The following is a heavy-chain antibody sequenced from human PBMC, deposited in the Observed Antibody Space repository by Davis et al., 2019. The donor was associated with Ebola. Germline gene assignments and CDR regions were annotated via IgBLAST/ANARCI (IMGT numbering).Heavy chain of an antibody. CDR2: IIPIFGTA. J-gene: IGHJ4*02. D-gene: IGHD4/OR15-4a*01. CDR3: AGASVLYYFDY. V-gene: IGHV1-69*13. CDR1: GYTFTSYY. Sequence: SVKVSCKASGYTFTSYYMHWVRQAPGQGLEWMGGIIPIFGTANYAQKFQGRVTITADESTSTAYMELSSLRSEDTAVYYCAGASVLYYFDYWGQGTLVTVSS.